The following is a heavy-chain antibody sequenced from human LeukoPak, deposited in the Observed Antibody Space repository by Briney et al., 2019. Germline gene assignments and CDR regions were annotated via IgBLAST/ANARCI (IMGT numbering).Heavy chain of an antibody. J-gene: IGHJ4*02. Sequence: GGSLRLSCAASGFTFSSYAMHWVRQAPGKGLEWVAVISHDGSNKYYADSVKGRFTISRDNSKNTLYLQMNSLRAEDTAVYYCARGNKRRGYSYGYPGDYFDYWGQGTLVTVSS. CDR1: GFTFSSYA. CDR2: ISHDGSNK. CDR3: ARGNKRRGYSYGYPGDYFDY. D-gene: IGHD5-18*01. V-gene: IGHV3-30*04.